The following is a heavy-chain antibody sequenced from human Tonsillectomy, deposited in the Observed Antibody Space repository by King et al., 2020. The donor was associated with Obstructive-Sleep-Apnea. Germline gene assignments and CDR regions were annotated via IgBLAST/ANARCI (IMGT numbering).Heavy chain of an antibody. Sequence: VQLQESGPGLVKPTETLSLACSVSGGSIRSYYWSWIRQPPGRGLECIGYIYYTGRTKYNPSLKSRVTISVDTSKNQVSLKLSSVTAADTAGYFCARGGGKYSSSWYYDYWGQGTRVTVSS. V-gene: IGHV4-59*01. J-gene: IGHJ4*02. CDR2: IYYTGRT. D-gene: IGHD6-13*01. CDR3: ARGGGKYSSSWYYDY. CDR1: GGSIRSYY.